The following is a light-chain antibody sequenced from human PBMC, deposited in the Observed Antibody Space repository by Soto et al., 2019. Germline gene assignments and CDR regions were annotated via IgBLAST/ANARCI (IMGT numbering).Light chain of an antibody. CDR2: GAS. CDR3: QQYNNWPRT. J-gene: IGKJ1*01. CDR1: QSVTSN. V-gene: IGKV3-15*01. Sequence: EIVMTQCPATLSVFPGERATLSCRASQSVTSNLAWYQQKPGQAPRLLIYGASTRATGIPARFSGSGSGTEFTLTISSLQSEDFAVYYCQQYNNWPRTFGQGTKVDIK.